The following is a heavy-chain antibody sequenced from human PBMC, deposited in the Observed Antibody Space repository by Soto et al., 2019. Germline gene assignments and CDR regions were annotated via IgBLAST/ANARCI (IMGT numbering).Heavy chain of an antibody. CDR1: GGTFSSYT. CDR3: ARTRLHGLADCDYGMDG. V-gene: IGHV1-69*02. Sequence: QVQLVQSGAEVKKPGSSVKVSCKASGGTFSSYTISWVRQAPGQGLEWMGRIIPILGIANDAQKIQGRVTMPEDKSTSTADMELSSLRAEDTAVYYCARTRLHGLADCDYGMDGWGQGTTVTVSS. J-gene: IGHJ6*02. CDR2: IIPILGIA. D-gene: IGHD2-21*02.